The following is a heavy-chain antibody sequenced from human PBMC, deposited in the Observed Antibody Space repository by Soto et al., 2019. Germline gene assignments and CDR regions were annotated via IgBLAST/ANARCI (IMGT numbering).Heavy chain of an antibody. J-gene: IGHJ4*02. CDR1: GFNFSNYG. V-gene: IGHV3-30*18. Sequence: QVQLVESGGGVVQPGRSLRLSCVASGFNFSNYGMHWVRQAPGKGLEWVAVASYDGRNKYSADSVRGRFTISRDNSKNTVYLQLDWLRTEDTAVFYCAKDMGVAVAGCAGFDSWGQGTLVTVSS. CDR3: AKDMGVAVAGCAGFDS. D-gene: IGHD6-19*01. CDR2: ASYDGRNK.